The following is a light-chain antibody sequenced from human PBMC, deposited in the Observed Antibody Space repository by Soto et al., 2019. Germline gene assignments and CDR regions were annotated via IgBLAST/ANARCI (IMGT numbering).Light chain of an antibody. J-gene: IGKJ1*01. CDR3: QKYNSAPRT. CDR1: QGISNY. Sequence: DIQMTQSPSSLSASVGDRVTITCRASQGISNYLAWYQQKPGKVPKLLIYAASTLQSVVPSRFSGSGSGTDFTLTISSLQPEDVATYYWQKYNSAPRTFGQGTQVEIK. V-gene: IGKV1-27*01. CDR2: AAS.